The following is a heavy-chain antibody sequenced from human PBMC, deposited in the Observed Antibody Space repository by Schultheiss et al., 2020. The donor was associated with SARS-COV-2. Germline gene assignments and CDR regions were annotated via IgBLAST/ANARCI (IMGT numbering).Heavy chain of an antibody. CDR2: ISSSGSTI. D-gene: IGHD5-24*01. J-gene: IGHJ6*03. CDR3: ARDSGYGSYYYDYQYMDV. Sequence: GGSLRLSCAASGFTFSSYSMNWVRQAPGKGLEWVSFISSSGSTINYADSVKGRFTISRDNAKNSLYLQMNGLRAEDTAVYYCARDSGYGSYYYDYQYMDVWGQGTTVTVSS. CDR1: GFTFSSYS. V-gene: IGHV3-48*04.